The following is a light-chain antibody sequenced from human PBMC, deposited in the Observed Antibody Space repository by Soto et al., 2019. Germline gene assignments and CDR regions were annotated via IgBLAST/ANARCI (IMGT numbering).Light chain of an antibody. J-gene: IGKJ1*01. V-gene: IGKV1-17*01. Sequence: DIQMNQSPSSLSASVGDRVTITCRASQGIRNRLLGWYQQKPGTAPKCLLYKAFSLQSGIPSRFSGSGSGTASALTICGLQRDDFETYYCLQHDNYPLTLGYGTKVEIK. CDR3: LQHDNYPLT. CDR1: QGIRNR. CDR2: KAF.